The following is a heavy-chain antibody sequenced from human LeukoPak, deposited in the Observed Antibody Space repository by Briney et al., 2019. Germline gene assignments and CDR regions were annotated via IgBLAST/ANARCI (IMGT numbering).Heavy chain of an antibody. V-gene: IGHV4-59*12. J-gene: IGHJ4*02. D-gene: IGHD3-22*01. CDR2: INDNGHS. CDR3: ARDEEYYYDSSV. Sequence: SETLSLTCSVSGGSMKDYYWSWIRQPPGKGLEWIAYINDNGHSGYNPSLKSRVTISVDTSKNQFSLKLSSVTAADTAVYYCARDEEYYYDSSVWGQGTLVTVSS. CDR1: GGSMKDYY.